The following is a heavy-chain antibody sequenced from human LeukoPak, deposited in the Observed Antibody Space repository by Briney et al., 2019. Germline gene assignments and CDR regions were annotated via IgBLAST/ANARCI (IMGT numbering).Heavy chain of an antibody. Sequence: GASAKVSCKASGHTFTGYYMHWVRQAPGQGLEWLGWINPNSGVTNYAQKFQGRITMTRDTSITTVYMELSSLTSDDTAVYYCGSGQWLVGVSYWGQGTLVTVSS. CDR3: GSGQWLVGVSY. CDR2: INPNSGVT. CDR1: GHTFTGYY. J-gene: IGHJ4*02. D-gene: IGHD6-19*01. V-gene: IGHV1-2*02.